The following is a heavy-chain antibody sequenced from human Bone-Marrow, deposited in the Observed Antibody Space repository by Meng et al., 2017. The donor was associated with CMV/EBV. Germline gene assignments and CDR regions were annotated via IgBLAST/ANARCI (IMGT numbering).Heavy chain of an antibody. CDR1: GYSISSGYY. CDR2: IYHSGST. D-gene: IGHD5-12*01. Sequence: SETLSLTCTVSGYSISSGYYWGWIRQPPGKGLEWIGSIYHSGSTYYNPSLKSRVTISVDTSKNQFSLKLSSVTAADTAVYYCARDFSGYDSCWGQGTLVTVYS. V-gene: IGHV4-38-2*02. CDR3: ARDFSGYDSC. J-gene: IGHJ4*02.